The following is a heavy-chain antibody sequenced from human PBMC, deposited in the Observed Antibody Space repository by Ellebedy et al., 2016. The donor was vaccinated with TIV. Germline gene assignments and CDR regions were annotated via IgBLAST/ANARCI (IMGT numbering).Heavy chain of an antibody. D-gene: IGHD1-1*01. J-gene: IGHJ4*02. CDR1: GFTFSDHH. CDR3: ARAVKTGTTNFDC. V-gene: IGHV3-72*01. Sequence: GESLKISCAASGFTFSDHHLDWVRQAPGKGLEWVGRSRNKAKVYTTAYAASVKGRFTISRDDSENTLYLQMNSLRTEDTAVYYCARAVKTGTTNFDCWGQGTLVTVSS. CDR2: SRNKAKVYTT.